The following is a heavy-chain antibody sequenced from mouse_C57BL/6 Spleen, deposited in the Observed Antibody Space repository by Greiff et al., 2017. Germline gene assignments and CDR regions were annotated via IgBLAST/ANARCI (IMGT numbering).Heavy chain of an antibody. J-gene: IGHJ4*01. CDR2: IDPSDSET. D-gene: IGHD1-1*01. Sequence: QVQLQQSGAELVRPGSSVKLSCKASAYTFTSYWMHWVKQRPIQGLEWIGNIDPSDSETHYNQKFKDKATLTVDKSSSTAYMQLSSLTSEDSAVYYCARSPATVVHYYAMDYWGQGTSVTVSS. V-gene: IGHV1-52*01. CDR3: ARSPATVVHYYAMDY. CDR1: AYTFTSYW.